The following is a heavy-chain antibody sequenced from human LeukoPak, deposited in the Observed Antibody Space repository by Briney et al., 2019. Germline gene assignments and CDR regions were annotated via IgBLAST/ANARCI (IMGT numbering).Heavy chain of an antibody. CDR1: GFTFSSYA. J-gene: IGHJ4*02. D-gene: IGHD6-13*01. V-gene: IGHV3-23*01. CDR3: AKDRAAAGTPSY. CDR2: ISGSGDST. Sequence: GGSLRLSCAASGFTFSSYAMSWVRQAPGKGLEWVSAISGSGDSTYYADSVKGRFTISRDNSKNTLYLQMNSLRAEDTAVYYCAKDRAAAGTPSYWGQGTLVTVSS.